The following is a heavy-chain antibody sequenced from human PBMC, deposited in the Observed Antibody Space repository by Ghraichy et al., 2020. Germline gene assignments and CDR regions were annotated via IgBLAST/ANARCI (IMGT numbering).Heavy chain of an antibody. Sequence: SVKVSCKASGGTFRSYAISWVRQAPGQGLEWMGGIIPIFGTANYAQKFQGRVTITADESTSTAYMELSSLRSEDTAGYYCARSRGSSWYGDYYYYGMDVWGQGPRSPSP. CDR2: IIPIFGTA. CDR1: GGTFRSYA. V-gene: IGHV1-69*13. D-gene: IGHD6-13*01. CDR3: ARSRGSSWYGDYYYYGMDV. J-gene: IGHJ6*02.